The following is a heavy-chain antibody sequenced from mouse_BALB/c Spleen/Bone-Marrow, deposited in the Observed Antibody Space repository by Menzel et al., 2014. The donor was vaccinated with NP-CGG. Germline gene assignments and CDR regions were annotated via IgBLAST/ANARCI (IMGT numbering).Heavy chain of an antibody. Sequence: EVQLQQSGAELVKPGASVKLSCTASGFNIKDTYLHWVKQRPEQGLDWIGRIDPASGNTKYDPKFQGKATITADTSSNTTYLQLRSLTSEDTAVYYCASYRYGWYFDVWGAGTTVTVSS. CDR1: GFNIKDTY. D-gene: IGHD2-14*01. CDR3: ASYRYGWYFDV. CDR2: IDPASGNT. J-gene: IGHJ1*01. V-gene: IGHV14-3*02.